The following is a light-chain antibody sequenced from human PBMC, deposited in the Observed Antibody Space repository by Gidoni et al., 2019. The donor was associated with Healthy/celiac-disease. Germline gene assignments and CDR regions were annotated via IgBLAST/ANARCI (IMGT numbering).Light chain of an antibody. J-gene: IGKJ2*01. CDR2: DAS. CDR1: QDISNY. CDR3: QQYDNLPYT. Sequence: DIQMTQSPSSLSASVGDRVTITCQASQDISNYLNWYQQKPGKAPKPLIYDASNLETGVPSRFSGSGSGTDFTFTISSLQPEDIATYYCQQYDNLPYTCGQGTKLGIK. V-gene: IGKV1-33*01.